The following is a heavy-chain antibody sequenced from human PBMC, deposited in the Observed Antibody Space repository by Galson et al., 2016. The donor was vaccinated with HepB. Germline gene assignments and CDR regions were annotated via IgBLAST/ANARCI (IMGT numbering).Heavy chain of an antibody. J-gene: IGHJ6*02. D-gene: IGHD1-26*01. V-gene: IGHV1-58*02. CDR3: VRGGSGTYHYYGMDV. CDR2: IVVGNGNT. Sequence: SVKVSCKASGFTFSDAAMQWVRQARGQRLEWIGWIVVGNGNTNYAQKFQERVTITSDMSTSTAYMELSSLRSEDTAVYYCVRGGSGTYHYYGMDVWGQGTTVTVSS. CDR1: GFTFSDAA.